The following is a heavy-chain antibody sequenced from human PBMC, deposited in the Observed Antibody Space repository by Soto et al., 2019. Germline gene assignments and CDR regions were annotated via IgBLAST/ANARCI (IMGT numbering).Heavy chain of an antibody. J-gene: IGHJ4*02. V-gene: IGHV4-39*07. CDR1: GGSISSSSYY. CDR2: IYYSGST. CDR3: GRVYVVNGASPYFDY. D-gene: IGHD3-16*02. Sequence: SETLSLTCTVSGGSISSSSYYWGWIRQPPGKGLEWIGSIYYSGSTYYNPSLKSRVTISVDTSKNQFSLKLSSVTAADTAGYYWGRVYVVNGASPYFDYWGREPWSPS.